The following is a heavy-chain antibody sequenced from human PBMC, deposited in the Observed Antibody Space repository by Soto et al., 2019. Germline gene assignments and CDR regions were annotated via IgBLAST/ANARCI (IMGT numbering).Heavy chain of an antibody. V-gene: IGHV4-61*01. CDR1: GGSVSSGSYY. Sequence: QVQLQESGPGLVKPSETLSLTSTVSGGSVSSGSYYWTWIRQPPGEGLEWIGYISYSGSTNYNPSLKSRGTISVDTSKNQFSLKLSSVTAADTAVYYCARNYDSGGSFDYWGQGTLVTVSS. D-gene: IGHD3-22*01. CDR2: ISYSGST. CDR3: ARNYDSGGSFDY. J-gene: IGHJ4*02.